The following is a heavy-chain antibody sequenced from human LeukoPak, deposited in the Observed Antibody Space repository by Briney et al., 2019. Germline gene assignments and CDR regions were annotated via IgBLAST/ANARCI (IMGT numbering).Heavy chain of an antibody. J-gene: IGHJ3*02. CDR1: GGSISSYY. CDR3: ARVKYSLVGFTNAFDI. CDR2: IYYSGST. V-gene: IGHV4-59*01. D-gene: IGHD2-8*02. Sequence: KPSETLSLTCTVSGGSISSYYWSWIRQPPGKGLEWIGYIYYSGSTNYNPSLKSRVTISVDTSKNQFSLKLSSVTAADTAVYYCARVKYSLVGFTNAFDIWGQGTMVTVSS.